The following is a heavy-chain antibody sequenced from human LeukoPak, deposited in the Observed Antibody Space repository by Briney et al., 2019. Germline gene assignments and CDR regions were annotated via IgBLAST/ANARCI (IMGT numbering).Heavy chain of an antibody. J-gene: IGHJ3*02. D-gene: IGHD2-15*01. V-gene: IGHV3-7*01. Sequence: TGGSLRLSCAASGFTFSSYWMSWVRQAPGKGLEWVANIKQDGSEKYYVDSVKGRFTISRDNAKNSLYLQMNSLRAEDTAVYYCASGYCSGGSCYSVGNAFDIWGQGTMVTVSS. CDR1: GFTFSSYW. CDR3: ASGYCSGGSCYSVGNAFDI. CDR2: IKQDGSEK.